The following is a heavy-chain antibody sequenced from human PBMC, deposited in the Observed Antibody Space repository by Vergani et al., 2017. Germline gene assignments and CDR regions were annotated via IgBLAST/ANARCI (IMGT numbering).Heavy chain of an antibody. CDR3: ARSIAVAGIWWVPYYYYGMDV. D-gene: IGHD6-19*01. CDR2: IDPSDTYT. J-gene: IGHJ6*02. Sequence: EVQVVQSGAEEKKPGESLRISCTRFGYSFTSYWISWVRQMPGKGLEWMGRIDPSDTYTNYSPSFQGHVTISAYKSISTSYLQWSSLKASDTAMYYCARSIAVAGIWWVPYYYYGMDVWGQGSSVSVSS. CDR1: GYSFTSYW. V-gene: IGHV5-10-1*01.